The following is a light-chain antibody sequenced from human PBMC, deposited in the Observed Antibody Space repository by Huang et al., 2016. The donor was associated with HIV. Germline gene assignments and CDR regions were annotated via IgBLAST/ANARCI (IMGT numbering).Light chain of an antibody. Sequence: DIQMTQSPSSLSASVGDRVTITCRASQSINTYLNWFQQKPVKAPQVLISAASTLESGVPSRFSGGGSGTHFTLTSTSLQPEDFATYYCQQTYTGVTFGQGTKVEIK. CDR2: AAS. J-gene: IGKJ1*01. CDR1: QSINTY. V-gene: IGKV1-39*01. CDR3: QQTYTGVT.